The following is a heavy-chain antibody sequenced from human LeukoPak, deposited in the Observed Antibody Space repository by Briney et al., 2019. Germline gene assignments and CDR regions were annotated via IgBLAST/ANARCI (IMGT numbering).Heavy chain of an antibody. CDR3: ARPSPDYPGAVAGTWYFDY. Sequence: KPSETPSLTCTVSGGSISSGGYYWSWIRQHPGKGLEWIGYIYYSGSTYYNPSLKSRVTISVDTSKNQFSLKLSSVTAADTAVYYCARPSPDYPGAVAGTWYFDYWGQGTLVTVSS. V-gene: IGHV4-31*03. CDR1: GGSISSGGYY. D-gene: IGHD6-19*01. CDR2: IYYSGST. J-gene: IGHJ4*02.